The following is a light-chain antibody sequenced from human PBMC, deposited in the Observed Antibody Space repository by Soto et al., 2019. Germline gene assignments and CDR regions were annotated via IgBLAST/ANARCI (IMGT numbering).Light chain of an antibody. Sequence: QSALTQPASVSGSPGPSITISCTGTSSDVGAYNYGSWYQHQPGRAPQLIIYHVSNRPSGVSNRFSGSKSDNTASLTISGLQAEHEADDDFRSFTSSSPYVFGPGTKLHVL. V-gene: IGLV2-14*03. J-gene: IGLJ1*01. CDR3: RSFTSSSPYV. CDR2: HVS. CDR1: SSDVGAYNY.